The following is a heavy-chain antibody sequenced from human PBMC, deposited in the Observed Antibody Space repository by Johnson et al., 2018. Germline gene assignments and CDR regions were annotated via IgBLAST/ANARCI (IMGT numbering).Heavy chain of an antibody. J-gene: IGHJ3*02. V-gene: IGHV3-30*18. CDR1: GFTFSSYG. D-gene: IGHD3-3*01. CDR2: ISYDGSNK. Sequence: QVQLVETGGGVVQPGRSXRLSCAASGFTFSSYGMHWVRQAPGQGLEWVAVISYDGSNKYYADSVKVRFPISRDNSKNTLYLQMNSLRAEETAVYYCAKDGVLKKRDAFDIWGQGTMVTVSS. CDR3: AKDGVLKKRDAFDI.